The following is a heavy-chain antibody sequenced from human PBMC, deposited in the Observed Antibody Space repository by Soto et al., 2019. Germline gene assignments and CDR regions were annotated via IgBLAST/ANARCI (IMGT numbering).Heavy chain of an antibody. Sequence: GGSLRLSCAASGFTFSSYWMSWVRQAPGKGLEWVANIKQDGSEKYYVDSVKGRFTISRDNAKNSLYLQMNSLRAEDTAVYYCARDETYYDYIWGSYPEGYWGQGTLVTVSS. V-gene: IGHV3-7*01. J-gene: IGHJ4*02. D-gene: IGHD3-16*02. CDR2: IKQDGSEK. CDR3: ARDETYYDYIWGSYPEGY. CDR1: GFTFSSYW.